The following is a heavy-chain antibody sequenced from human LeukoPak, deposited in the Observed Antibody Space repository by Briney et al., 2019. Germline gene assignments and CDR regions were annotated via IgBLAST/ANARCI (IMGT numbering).Heavy chain of an antibody. Sequence: PSETLSLTCTVSGGSISSSSYYWGWIRQPPGKGLEWIGSMYYRGSTYYNPSLMSRVTISVDTSKNQFSLKLSSVTAADTAVYYCARYRAVTTMDVWGKGTTVTVSS. D-gene: IGHD4-17*01. V-gene: IGHV4-39*01. J-gene: IGHJ6*03. CDR3: ARYRAVTTMDV. CDR1: GGSISSSSYY. CDR2: MYYRGST.